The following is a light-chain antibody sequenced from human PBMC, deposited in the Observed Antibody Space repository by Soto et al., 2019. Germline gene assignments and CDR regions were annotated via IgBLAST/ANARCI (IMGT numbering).Light chain of an antibody. V-gene: IGLV2-14*01. Sequence: QSALTQPASVSGSPGQSLTISCTGTSSDVGGYYYVSWYQQHPGQAPKLIIYDVSNRPSGVSSRFSGSKSGNTASLTISWLQAEDEADYYCNTYTSSSTSVFGGGTKLTVL. CDR1: SSDVGGYYY. J-gene: IGLJ2*01. CDR2: DVS. CDR3: NTYTSSSTSV.